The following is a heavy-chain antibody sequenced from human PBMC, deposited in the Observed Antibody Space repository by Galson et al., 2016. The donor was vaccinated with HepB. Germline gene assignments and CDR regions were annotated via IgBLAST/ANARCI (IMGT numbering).Heavy chain of an antibody. J-gene: IGHJ5*02. CDR1: GGIFSNYP. Sequence: SVKVSCKASGGIFSNYPITWVRQAPGQGLEWMGAIIPIFHTTTYAQKFQGRITVTADESTSTAYMELSSLTSEDTAVYFCARGVDQYQEFVNWFDPWGQGTLVTVSS. D-gene: IGHD2-2*01. CDR3: ARGVDQYQEFVNWFDP. CDR2: IIPIFHTT. V-gene: IGHV1-69*13.